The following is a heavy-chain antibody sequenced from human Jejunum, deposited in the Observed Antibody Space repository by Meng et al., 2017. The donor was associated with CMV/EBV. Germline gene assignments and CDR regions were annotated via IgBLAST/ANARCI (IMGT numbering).Heavy chain of an antibody. J-gene: IGHJ4*02. CDR3: ARNLQSSVNSMDY. V-gene: IGHV3-66*01. Sequence: VQLVGSGGGVVQPGGSLRLSCGVSGFIVNDKFMSWVRQAPGKGLEWVSVIYADDSTYYADSVRGRFTISRDNSKNTLFLQMNSLGAEDTAVYYCARNLQSSVNSMDYWGQGTLVTVSS. CDR1: GFIVNDKF. CDR2: IYADDST. D-gene: IGHD4-11*01.